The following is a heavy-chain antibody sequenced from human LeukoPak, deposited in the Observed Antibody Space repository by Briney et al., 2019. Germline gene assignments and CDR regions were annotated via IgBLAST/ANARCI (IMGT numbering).Heavy chain of an antibody. D-gene: IGHD2-2*03. V-gene: IGHV1-46*01. CDR1: GYTFTSYY. J-gene: IGHJ5*02. CDR2: INPSGGST. Sequence: GASVKVSCKASGYTFTSYYMHWVRQAPGQGLEWTGIINPSGGSTSYAQKFQGRVTMTRDMSTSTVYMELSSLRSEDTAVYYCARLLRVGYCSTTTCNWFDPWGQGTLVTIPS. CDR3: ARLLRVGYCSTTTCNWFDP.